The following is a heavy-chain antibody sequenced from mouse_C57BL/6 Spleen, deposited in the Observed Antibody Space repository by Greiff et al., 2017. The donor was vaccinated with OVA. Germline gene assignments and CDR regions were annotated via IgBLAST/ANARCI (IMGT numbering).Heavy chain of an antibody. CDR2: IYPRSGNT. Sequence: VKVVESGAELARPGASVKLSCKASGYTFTSYGISWVKQRTGQGLEWIGEIYPRSGNTYYNEKFKGKATLTADKSSSTAYMELRSLTSEDSAVYFCAREGGYFDYWGQGTTLTVSS. CDR3: AREGGYFDY. CDR1: GYTFTSYG. V-gene: IGHV1-81*01. J-gene: IGHJ2*01.